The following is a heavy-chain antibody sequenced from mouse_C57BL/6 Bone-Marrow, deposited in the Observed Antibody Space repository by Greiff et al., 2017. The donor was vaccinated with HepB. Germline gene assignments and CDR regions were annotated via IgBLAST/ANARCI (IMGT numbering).Heavy chain of an antibody. Sequence: LVESGAELARPGASVKLSCKASGYTFTSYGISWVKQRTGQGLEWIGEIYPRSGNTYYNEKFKGKATLTADKSSSTAYMELRSLTSEDSAVYFCARAYATGTYFDYWGQGTTLTVSS. D-gene: IGHD1-1*01. CDR2: IYPRSGNT. V-gene: IGHV1-81*01. CDR1: GYTFTSYG. J-gene: IGHJ2*01. CDR3: ARAYATGTYFDY.